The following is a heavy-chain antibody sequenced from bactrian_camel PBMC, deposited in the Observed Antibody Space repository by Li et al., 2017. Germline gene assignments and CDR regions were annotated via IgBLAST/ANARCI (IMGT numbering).Heavy chain of an antibody. CDR2: IYTGDDST. CDR3: AAAGGGSWDVAFYCGGESPSTPAY. J-gene: IGHJ4*01. Sequence: HLQLVESGGGSVQAGESLKLSCVVSGSTIDQLCLSWFREVSGEDRVRVAAIYTGDDSTYYSDFAKDRFSISHDNTKKTLTLQMNNLKPEDTAMCYCAAAGGGSWDVAFYCGGESPSTPAYWGQGTQVTVS. D-gene: IGHD6*01. CDR1: GSTIDQLC. V-gene: IGHV3S28*01.